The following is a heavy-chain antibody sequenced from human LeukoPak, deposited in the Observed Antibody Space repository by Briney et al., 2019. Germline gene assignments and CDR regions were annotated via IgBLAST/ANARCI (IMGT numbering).Heavy chain of an antibody. Sequence: ASVKVSCKASGSTFTDNYIHWVRQAPGQRLEWMGWISLNSGGINYARKFQGRVTMTRDTSIGTVYMELSSLRSDDTAVYYCATAGHCSGGSCSDWFDPWGQGTLVTVSS. CDR2: ISLNSGGI. V-gene: IGHV1-2*02. J-gene: IGHJ5*02. CDR1: GSTFTDNY. CDR3: ATAGHCSGGSCSDWFDP. D-gene: IGHD2-15*01.